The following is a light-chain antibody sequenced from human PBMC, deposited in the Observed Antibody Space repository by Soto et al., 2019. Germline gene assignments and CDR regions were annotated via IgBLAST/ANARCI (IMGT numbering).Light chain of an antibody. V-gene: IGLV2-8*01. CDR2: EVT. CDR1: SSDVGYYDY. CDR3: SSYAGSNNFV. Sequence: QSVLTQPPSASGFPGQSVTISCTGTSSDVGYYDYVSWYQQHPGKAPKLVIYEVTKRPSGVPDRVSASKSGNTASLTVSGLRAEDEADYYCSSYAGSNNFVFGSGTKLTGL. J-gene: IGLJ1*01.